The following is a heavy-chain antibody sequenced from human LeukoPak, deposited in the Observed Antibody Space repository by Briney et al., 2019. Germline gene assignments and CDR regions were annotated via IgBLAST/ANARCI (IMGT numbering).Heavy chain of an antibody. CDR2: INPSGGST. J-gene: IGHJ4*02. D-gene: IGHD2/OR15-2a*01. Sequence: ASVKVSCKASGYTFTSYYMHWVRQAPGQGLEWMGIINPSGGSTSYAQKFQGRVTMTRDTSISTAYMVLSRLRSDDTAVYYCASGGPLLSFDYWGQGTLVTVSS. CDR1: GYTFTSYY. CDR3: ASGGPLLSFDY. V-gene: IGHV1-46*01.